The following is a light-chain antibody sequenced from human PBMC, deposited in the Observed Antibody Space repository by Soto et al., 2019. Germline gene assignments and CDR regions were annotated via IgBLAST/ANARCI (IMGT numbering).Light chain of an antibody. V-gene: IGKV3-15*01. CDR2: GAS. Sequence: EIVMTQSPATLSVSPGERATLSCRASQSISSNLAWYRQKPGQAPRLLIYGASTRATGIPARFSGSGSGTXXTXXXSXXQXXXXAVYYCQQYNNWSPGYTFGQGTKLEI. J-gene: IGKJ2*01. CDR1: QSISSN. CDR3: QQYNNWSPGYT.